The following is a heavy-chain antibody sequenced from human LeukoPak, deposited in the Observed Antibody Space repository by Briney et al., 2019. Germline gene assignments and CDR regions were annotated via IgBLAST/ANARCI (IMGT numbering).Heavy chain of an antibody. CDR1: GFTFSNAW. CDR3: STGGYYFDF. D-gene: IGHD6-13*01. J-gene: IGHJ4*02. CDR2: LKSKPAGGTL. Sequence: GGSLRLSCAASGFTFSNAWMNWVRQAPGKGLEWVGRLKSKPAGGTLDYAAPVKGRFTISRDDSKNTVYLQMNSLQTDDTGVYYCSTGGYYFDFWGQGILVTVSS. V-gene: IGHV3-15*07.